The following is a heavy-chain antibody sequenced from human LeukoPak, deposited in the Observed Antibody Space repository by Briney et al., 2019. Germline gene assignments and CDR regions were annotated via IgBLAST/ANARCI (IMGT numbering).Heavy chain of an antibody. Sequence: GGSLRLSCSASGFTFSSYAMHWVRQAPGKGLEYVSAISSNGGGTYYAGSVKGRFTISRDNSKNTLYLQMSSLRAEDTAVYYCVKDYAARANWNVGFDYWGQGTLVTVSS. CDR2: ISSNGGGT. CDR1: GFTFSSYA. CDR3: VKDYAARANWNVGFDY. V-gene: IGHV3-64D*06. D-gene: IGHD1-1*01. J-gene: IGHJ4*02.